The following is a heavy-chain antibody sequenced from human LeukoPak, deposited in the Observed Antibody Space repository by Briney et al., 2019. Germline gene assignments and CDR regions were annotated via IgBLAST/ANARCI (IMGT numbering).Heavy chain of an antibody. CDR1: GFTFSSYG. V-gene: IGHV3-23*01. Sequence: GGSLRLSCAASGFTFSSYGMSWVRQAPGKGLEWVSAISGSGGSTYYADSVKGRFTISRDNSKNTLYLQMNSLRAEDTAVYYCANGYSYGSIDYWGQGTLVTVSS. D-gene: IGHD5-18*01. CDR3: ANGYSYGSIDY. CDR2: ISGSGGST. J-gene: IGHJ4*02.